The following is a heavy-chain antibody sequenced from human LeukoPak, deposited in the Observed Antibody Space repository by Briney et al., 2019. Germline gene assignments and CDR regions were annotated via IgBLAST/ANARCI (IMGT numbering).Heavy chain of an antibody. CDR1: GGSISSGGYY. Sequence: PSQTLSLTCTVSGGSISSGGYYWSWIRQHPGKGLEWIGYIYYSGSTYYNPSLKSRVTISVDTSKNQFSLKLSSVTAADTAVYYCARVVVVPAGPMDVWGKGTTVTVSS. CDR2: IYYSGST. J-gene: IGHJ6*03. V-gene: IGHV4-31*03. D-gene: IGHD2-2*01. CDR3: ARVVVVPAGPMDV.